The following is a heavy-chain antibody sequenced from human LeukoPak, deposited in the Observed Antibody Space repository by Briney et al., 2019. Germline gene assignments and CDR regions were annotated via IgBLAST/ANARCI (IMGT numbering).Heavy chain of an antibody. J-gene: IGHJ6*03. V-gene: IGHV1-2*02. CDR2: INPNSGGT. D-gene: IGHD2-15*01. CDR1: GYTFTGYY. Sequence: ASVNVSCKASGYTFTGYYMHWVRQAPGQGLEWMGWINPNSGGTNYAQKFQGRVTMTRDTSISTAYMELSRLRSDDTAVYYCAQDRDYYYYYMDVWGKGTTVTVSS. CDR3: AQDRDYYYYYMDV.